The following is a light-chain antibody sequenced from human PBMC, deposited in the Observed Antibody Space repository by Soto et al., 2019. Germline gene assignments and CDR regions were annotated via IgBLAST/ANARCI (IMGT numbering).Light chain of an antibody. J-gene: IGKJ1*01. V-gene: IGKV1-27*01. Sequence: DIQMTQSSSSLSASVGDRVTITCRASQGVSNYLAWYQQKPGKVPKLLIYGASTLQSGVPSRFSGSGSGTDFTLTISSLQPEDVATYYCQKYNSAPWTFVRGTKVEIK. CDR1: QGVSNY. CDR2: GAS. CDR3: QKYNSAPWT.